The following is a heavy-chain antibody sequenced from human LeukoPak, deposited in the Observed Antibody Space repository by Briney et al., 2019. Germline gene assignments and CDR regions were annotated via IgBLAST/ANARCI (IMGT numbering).Heavy chain of an antibody. CDR1: GYTFTSYG. D-gene: IGHD2-21*01. CDR3: ARDLWLCHHCGGDPY. CDR2: ISAYNGNT. V-gene: IGHV1-18*01. J-gene: IGHJ4*02. Sequence: AASVKVSCKASGYTFTSYGISWVRQAPGQGLEWMGWISAYNGNTNYAQKLQGRVTITTDESTSTAYMELSSLRSEDTAVYYCARDLWLCHHCGGDPYWGQGTLVTVSS.